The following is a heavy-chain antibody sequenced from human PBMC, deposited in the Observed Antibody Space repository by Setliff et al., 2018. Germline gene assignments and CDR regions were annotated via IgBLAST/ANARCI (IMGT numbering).Heavy chain of an antibody. CDR3: ARGNGATTGWFDP. CDR2: IYYSGNT. D-gene: IGHD4-17*01. J-gene: IGHJ5*02. V-gene: IGHV4-39*07. CDR1: GGSISSSAYY. Sequence: SETLSLTCTVSGGSISSSAYYWGWIRQPPGKGLEWIGNIYYSGNTNYNPSLKSRVAMSVDTSKNKFSLKLTSVTAADTAVYYCARGNGATTGWFDPWGQGTLVTVSS.